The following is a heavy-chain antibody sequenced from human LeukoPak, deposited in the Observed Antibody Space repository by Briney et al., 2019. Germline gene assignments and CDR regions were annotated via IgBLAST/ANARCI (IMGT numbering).Heavy chain of an antibody. CDR2: IYAGGNT. CDR1: GFTVSSNY. J-gene: IGHJ4*02. V-gene: IGHV3-53*01. D-gene: IGHD2/OR15-2a*01. CDR3: ARDTTAYFDC. Sequence: TGGSLRLSCTVSGFTVSSNYMAWVSQAPGKGLEWVSVIYAGGNTYYADSVKGRFTISRDNSKNTLYLQMSSLGVEDTAVYYCARDTTAYFDCWGQGTLVTVSS.